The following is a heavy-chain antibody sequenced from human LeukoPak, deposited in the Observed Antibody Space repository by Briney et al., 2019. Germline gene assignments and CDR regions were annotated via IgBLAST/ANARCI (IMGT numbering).Heavy chain of an antibody. CDR2: IQYDGTNK. J-gene: IGHJ2*01. CDR3: ARDSGDSGYFDL. CDR1: GFTFSSYG. D-gene: IGHD4-17*01. V-gene: IGHV3-30*02. Sequence: GGSLRLSCAASGFTFSSYGMHWVRQAPGKGLEWVAFIQYDGTNKYYADSVKGRFTISRDNSKNTLYLQMNSLRAEDTAVYYCARDSGDSGYFDLWGRGTLVTVSS.